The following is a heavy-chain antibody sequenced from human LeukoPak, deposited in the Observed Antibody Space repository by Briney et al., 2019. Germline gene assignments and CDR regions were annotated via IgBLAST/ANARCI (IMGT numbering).Heavy chain of an antibody. Sequence: SETLSLTCTVSGGSISSSSYYWGWIRQPPGKGLEWNGSIYYSGSTYYNPSLKSRVTISVDTSKNQFYLKLSSVTAADTAVYYCATFYGSGSSGLIDYWGQGTLVTVSS. CDR3: ATFYGSGSSGLIDY. CDR2: IYYSGST. V-gene: IGHV4-39*01. J-gene: IGHJ4*02. CDR1: GGSISSSSYY. D-gene: IGHD3-10*01.